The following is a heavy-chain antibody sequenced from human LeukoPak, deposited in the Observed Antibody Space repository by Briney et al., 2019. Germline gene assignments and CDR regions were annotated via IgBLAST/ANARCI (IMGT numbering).Heavy chain of an antibody. J-gene: IGHJ3*02. CDR2: INDSGNT. V-gene: IGHV4-34*01. Sequence: SETLSLTCAVYGGSLSGHYWSWIRQPPGKGLEWIGEINDSGNTNYNPALKSRVTISVDTSKNQFSLKLSSVTAADTAVYYCARDLSGYDAFDIWGQGTMVTVSS. D-gene: IGHD3-22*01. CDR3: ARDLSGYDAFDI. CDR1: GGSLSGHY.